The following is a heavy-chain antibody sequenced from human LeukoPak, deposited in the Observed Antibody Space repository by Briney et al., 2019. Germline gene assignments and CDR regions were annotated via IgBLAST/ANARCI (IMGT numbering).Heavy chain of an antibody. Sequence: GGSLRLSCAASGLSFGDYSMNWVRQAPGKGLEWISYIGISSGNTYYADSVKGRFTISGDKARDSLYLQMNSLRVEDTAVYYCARDYKYAFDNWGQGTLVTVSS. D-gene: IGHD5-24*01. CDR3: ARDYKYAFDN. CDR1: GLSFGDYS. V-gene: IGHV3-48*01. CDR2: IGISSGNT. J-gene: IGHJ4*02.